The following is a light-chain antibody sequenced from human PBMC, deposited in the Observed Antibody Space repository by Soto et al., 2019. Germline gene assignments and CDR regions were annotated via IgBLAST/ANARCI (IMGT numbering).Light chain of an antibody. Sequence: EIVLTQSPATLSLSPGERATLSCRASQSVSSYLAWYQQKPGQAPRLLIYDASNRATGIPARFSGSGSGTDFTLTISSLAPEDFAVYCCQQRSNWTSFGPGTKVDI. CDR3: QQRSNWTS. CDR2: DAS. CDR1: QSVSSY. V-gene: IGKV3-11*01. J-gene: IGKJ3*01.